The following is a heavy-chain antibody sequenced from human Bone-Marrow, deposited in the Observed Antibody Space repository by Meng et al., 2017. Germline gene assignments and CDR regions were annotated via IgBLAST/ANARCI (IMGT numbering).Heavy chain of an antibody. V-gene: IGHV3-20*01. Sequence: EGQLVESGGGVVQPGGSLRLSCAASGFTFSNYAMTWVRQAPGKGLEWVSGINWNGGSTDYVDSVKGRFTISRDNAKNSLYLQMNSLTAEDTALYHCARREEYGSGSYVLFYWGQGTLVTVSS. J-gene: IGHJ4*02. D-gene: IGHD3-10*01. CDR2: INWNGGST. CDR1: GFTFSNYA. CDR3: ARREEYGSGSYVLFY.